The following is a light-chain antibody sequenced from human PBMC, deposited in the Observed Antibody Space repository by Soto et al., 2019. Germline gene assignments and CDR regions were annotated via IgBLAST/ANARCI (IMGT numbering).Light chain of an antibody. CDR3: MQGTHWPPT. V-gene: IGKV2-30*01. CDR1: QSLVYSDGNAY. CDR2: GAS. J-gene: IGKJ1*01. Sequence: VVMTQSPLSLPVTLGQPASISCRSSQSLVYSDGNAYLNWFQQRPGQSPRRLIYGASNRDSGVPDRFSGSGSGTYFALHISRVEAEDVAVYYCMQGTHWPPTFGRGTRVEIK.